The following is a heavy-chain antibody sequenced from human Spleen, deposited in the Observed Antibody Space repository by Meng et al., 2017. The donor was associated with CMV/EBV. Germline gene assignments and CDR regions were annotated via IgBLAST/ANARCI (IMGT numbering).Heavy chain of an antibody. CDR2: ISGYNGNT. CDR1: GYTFTSYG. D-gene: IGHD2-21*01. CDR3: ARDSRQGWRGGVNYYGMDV. Sequence: ASVKVSCKAFGYTFTSYGISWVRQAPGQGLEWMGWISGYNGNTNYAQKLQGRVTMSTHTSTSTAYMELRSLRSDDTAVYYCARDSRQGWRGGVNYYGMDVWGQGTTVTVSS. V-gene: IGHV1-18*01. J-gene: IGHJ6*02.